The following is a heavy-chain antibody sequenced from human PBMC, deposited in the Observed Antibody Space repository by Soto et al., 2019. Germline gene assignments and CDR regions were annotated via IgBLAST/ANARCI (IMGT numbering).Heavy chain of an antibody. Sequence: HGESLKISCKGSGYSFTSYWIGWVRQMPGKGLEWMGIIYPGDSDTRYSPSFQGQVTISADKSISTAYLQWSSLKASDTAMYYCARRPLRAARPYYSDFCGQGILVTVSS. J-gene: IGHJ4*02. CDR3: ARRPLRAARPYYSDF. CDR1: GYSFTSYW. D-gene: IGHD6-6*01. CDR2: IYPGDSDT. V-gene: IGHV5-51*01.